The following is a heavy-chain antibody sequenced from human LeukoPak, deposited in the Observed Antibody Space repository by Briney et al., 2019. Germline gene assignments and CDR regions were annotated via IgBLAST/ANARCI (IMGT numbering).Heavy chain of an antibody. CDR2: IYPGDSDT. D-gene: IGHD6-19*01. CDR3: ARSWVAGYGTVLDY. J-gene: IGHJ4*02. CDR1: GYSFSSYW. Sequence: GESLKISFKGSGYSFSSYWIGWVRQMPGKGLEWMGIIYPGDSDTRYSPSLQGQVTISADKSINTAYLQWSSLKASDTAIYYCARSWVAGYGTVLDYWGQGTLVIVSS. V-gene: IGHV5-51*01.